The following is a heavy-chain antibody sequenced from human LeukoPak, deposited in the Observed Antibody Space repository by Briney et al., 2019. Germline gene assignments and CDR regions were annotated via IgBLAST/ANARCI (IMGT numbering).Heavy chain of an antibody. Sequence: SETLSLTCAVYGGSFSGYYWSWIRQPPGKGLEWIGEINHSGSTNYNPSLKSRVTMSVDTSKNQFSLKLSSVTAADTAVYYCARDYYDSSGYSNWFDPWGQGTLVTVSS. J-gene: IGHJ5*02. D-gene: IGHD3-22*01. V-gene: IGHV4-34*01. CDR3: ARDYYDSSGYSNWFDP. CDR1: GGSFSGYY. CDR2: INHSGST.